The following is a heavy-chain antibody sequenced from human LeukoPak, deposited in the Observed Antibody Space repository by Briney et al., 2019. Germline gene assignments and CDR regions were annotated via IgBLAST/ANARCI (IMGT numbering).Heavy chain of an antibody. D-gene: IGHD3-9*01. V-gene: IGHV1-46*01. Sequence: ASVKVSCKASGYTFTSYGISWVRQAPGQGLEWMGIINPSGGSTSYAQKFQGRVTMTRDTSTSTVYMELSSLRSEDTAVYYCARDLGLRYFDWLLSPGIFDYWGQGTLVTVSS. CDR1: GYTFTSYG. CDR3: ARDLGLRYFDWLLSPGIFDY. CDR2: INPSGGST. J-gene: IGHJ4*02.